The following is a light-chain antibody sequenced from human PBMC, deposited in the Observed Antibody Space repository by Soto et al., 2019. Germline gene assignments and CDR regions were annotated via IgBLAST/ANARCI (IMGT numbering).Light chain of an antibody. Sequence: QSALTQPASVSGSPGQSITISCTGTSSDVGGYNYVSWYQQHPGKAPKLMISDFSNRPSGVSTRFSGSRSGNTASLTISGLQAEDEADNYCSSNTSSSTHVFGSGTKVTVL. J-gene: IGLJ1*01. CDR2: DFS. V-gene: IGLV2-14*03. CDR1: SSDVGGYNY. CDR3: SSNTSSSTHV.